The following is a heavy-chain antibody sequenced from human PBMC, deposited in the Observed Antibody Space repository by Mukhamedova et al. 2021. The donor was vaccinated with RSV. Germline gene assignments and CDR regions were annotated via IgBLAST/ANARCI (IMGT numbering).Heavy chain of an antibody. Sequence: PGQGLEWMGGIIPIFGTANYAQKFQGRVTITADESTSTAYMEMSSLRSEDTAVYYCARLGGDVVVSAPPSNWFDPW. D-gene: IGHD2-2*01. CDR2: IIPIFGTA. J-gene: IGHJ5*02. CDR3: ARLGGDVVVSAPPSNWFDP. V-gene: IGHV1-69*01.